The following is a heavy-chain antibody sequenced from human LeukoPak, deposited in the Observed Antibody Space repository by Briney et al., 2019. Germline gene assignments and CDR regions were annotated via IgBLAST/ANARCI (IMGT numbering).Heavy chain of an antibody. V-gene: IGHV1-18*01. J-gene: IGHJ5*02. CDR2: ISAYNGNT. CDR1: HYTFTSYG. D-gene: IGHD6-13*01. Sequence: GASVKVSCKASHYTFTSYGISWVRQAPGQGLEWMGWISAYNGNTNYAQKLQGRVTMTTDTSTGTAYMELRSLRSEDTAVYYCAGDLATGRPNWFDPWGQGTLVTVSS. CDR3: AGDLATGRPNWFDP.